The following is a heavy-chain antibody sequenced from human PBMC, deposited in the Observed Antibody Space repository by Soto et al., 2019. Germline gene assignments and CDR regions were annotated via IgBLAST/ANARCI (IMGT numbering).Heavy chain of an antibody. Sequence: EVQLVESGGGLVQPGGSLRLSCAASGFTFSSYWMSWVRQAPGKGLEWVANIKQDGSEKYCVDSVKGRFTISRDNAKNSLYLQMNSLRAEDTAVYYCARLSSLAVAGTHYWGQGTLVTVSS. CDR2: IKQDGSEK. V-gene: IGHV3-7*05. CDR1: GFTFSSYW. D-gene: IGHD6-19*01. J-gene: IGHJ4*02. CDR3: ARLSSLAVAGTHY.